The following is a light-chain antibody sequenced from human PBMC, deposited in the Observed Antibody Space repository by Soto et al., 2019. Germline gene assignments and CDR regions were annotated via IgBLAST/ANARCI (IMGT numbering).Light chain of an antibody. CDR1: SSDVGSYNL. CDR2: EGN. J-gene: IGLJ2*01. CDR3: CSYAGSSTLV. Sequence: QSALTQPASVSGSPGQSITISCTGTSSDVGSYNLVSWYQQHPGKAPKLMIYEGNKRPSGVSNRFSGSKSANTASLTISGLQAEDEADYYCCSYAGSSTLVFGGGTKLTV. V-gene: IGLV2-23*01.